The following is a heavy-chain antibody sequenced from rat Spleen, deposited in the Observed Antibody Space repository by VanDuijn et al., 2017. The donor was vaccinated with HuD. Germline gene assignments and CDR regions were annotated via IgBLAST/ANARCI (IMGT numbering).Heavy chain of an antibody. V-gene: IGHV5-27*01. J-gene: IGHJ2*01. CDR3: TTDTFYDGTYYPGGFDY. D-gene: IGHD1-12*02. Sequence: EVQLVESGGGLVQPGRSLKLSCAASGFTFSNYYMAWVRQAPTKGLEWVAYISTGGSTYYRDSVKGRFTVSRDNAKSTLYLQLDSLRSEDTATYYCTTDTFYDGTYYPGGFDYWGQGVMVTVSS. CDR1: GFTFSNYY. CDR2: ISTGGST.